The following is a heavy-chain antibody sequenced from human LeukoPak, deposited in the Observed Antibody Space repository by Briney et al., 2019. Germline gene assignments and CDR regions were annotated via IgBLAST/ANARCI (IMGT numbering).Heavy chain of an antibody. D-gene: IGHD2-2*01. Sequence: GGSLRLSCAASGFTFSSYGMHWVRQAPGKGLEWVAVIWYDGSNKYYADSVKGRFTISRDNSKNTLYLQMNSLRAEDTAVYYCARERVVVVPAAHYYYYCYMDVWGKGTTVTVSS. CDR3: ARERVVVVPAAHYYYYCYMDV. CDR2: IWYDGSNK. J-gene: IGHJ6*03. CDR1: GFTFSSYG. V-gene: IGHV3-33*01.